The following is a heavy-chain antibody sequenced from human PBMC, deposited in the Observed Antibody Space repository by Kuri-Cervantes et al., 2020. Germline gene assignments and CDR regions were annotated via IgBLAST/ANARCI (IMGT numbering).Heavy chain of an antibody. D-gene: IGHD5-18*01. CDR1: GGSISSSSYY. V-gene: IGHV4-39*01. Sequence: SETLSLTCTASGGSISSSSYYWGWIRQPPGAGLEWIGSIYYSGTTYYNPSLKRRITISVDTSKNQFSLRLRSVTAADTAVYYGARYSYGPYNWFDPLGQETLVTVSS. CDR2: IYYSGTT. J-gene: IGHJ5*02. CDR3: ARYSYGPYNWFDP.